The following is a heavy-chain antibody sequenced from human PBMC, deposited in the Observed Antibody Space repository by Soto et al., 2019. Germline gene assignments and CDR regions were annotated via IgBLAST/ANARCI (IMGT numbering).Heavy chain of an antibody. V-gene: IGHV4-31*03. CDR2: IYYSGST. D-gene: IGHD2-15*01. CDR3: AGLRHCSCGYSFDY. Sequence: PSETLSLTCTVSGGSISSGGYYWSWIRQHPGKGLEWIGYIYYSGSTYYNPSLKSRVTISVDTSKNQFSLKLSSVTAADTAVYYCAGLRHCSCGYSFDYWGQGTLVTVSS. CDR1: GGSISSGGYY. J-gene: IGHJ4*02.